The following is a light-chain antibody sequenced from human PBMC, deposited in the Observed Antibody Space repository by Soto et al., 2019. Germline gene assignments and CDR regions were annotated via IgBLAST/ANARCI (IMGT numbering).Light chain of an antibody. V-gene: IGLV2-14*01. CDR3: SSHTSSSTLVV. J-gene: IGLJ2*01. CDR2: DVS. CDR1: TGDVGGYNY. Sequence: QSALTQPASVSGSPGQSITISCPGPTGDVGGYNYVSWYQQYPGKAPKLLIYDVSNRPSGVSNRFSGSKSGNTASLTISGLQAEDEADYYCSSHTSSSTLVVFGGGTKLTVL.